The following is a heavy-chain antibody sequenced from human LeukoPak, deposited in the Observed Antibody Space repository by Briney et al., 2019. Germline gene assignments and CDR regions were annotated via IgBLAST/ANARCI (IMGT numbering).Heavy chain of an antibody. Sequence: ASVKVSCKASGGTFSSYAISWVRQAPGQGLEWMGGIIPIFGTANYAQKFQGRVTITADKSTSTAYMELSSLRSDDTAVYFCARDYILPLETDNGDGFAIWGQGTVISVSS. J-gene: IGHJ3*02. CDR2: IIPIFGTA. D-gene: IGHD3-3*02. V-gene: IGHV1-69*06. CDR1: GGTFSSYA. CDR3: ARDYILPLETDNGDGFAI.